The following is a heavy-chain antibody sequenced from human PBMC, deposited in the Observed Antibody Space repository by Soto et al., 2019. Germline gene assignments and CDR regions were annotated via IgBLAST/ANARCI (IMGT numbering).Heavy chain of an antibody. CDR2: IYTGGMT. Sequence: GGSLRLSCAASGFSVSSNYMSWVRQAPGRGLEWVALIYTGGMTYYADSLRGRFTISRDDSTNTLYLQMNSLRVDDTAVYHCARAQVLRFLEWFPDYWGRGTLVTVSS. CDR3: ARAQVLRFLEWFPDY. V-gene: IGHV3-53*01. CDR1: GFSVSSNY. J-gene: IGHJ4*02. D-gene: IGHD3-3*01.